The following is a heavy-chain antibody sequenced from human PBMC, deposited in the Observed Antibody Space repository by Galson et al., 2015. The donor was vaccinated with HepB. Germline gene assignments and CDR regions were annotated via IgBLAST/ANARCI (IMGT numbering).Heavy chain of an antibody. D-gene: IGHD3-22*01. Sequence: SLRLSCAASGFTFTSYAMHWVRQAPGKGLEWVAVISYDGINKYYADSVKGRFTISRDNSKNTLYLQTNSLRAEDTAVYYCARGSYYYDSSGYHQTDYWGQGTLVTVSS. V-gene: IGHV3-30*04. CDR2: ISYDGINK. J-gene: IGHJ4*02. CDR3: ARGSYYYDSSGYHQTDY. CDR1: GFTFTSYA.